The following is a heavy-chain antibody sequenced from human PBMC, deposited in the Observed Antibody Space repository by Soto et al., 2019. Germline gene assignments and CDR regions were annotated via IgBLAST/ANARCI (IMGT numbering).Heavy chain of an antibody. V-gene: IGHV3-48*02. CDR1: GFTFSSHS. Sequence: GGSLRLSCAASGFTFSSHSMNWVRQAPAKGLEWVSYISSSSATIYYAGSVKGRFTVSRDNAKNSLYLQMNSLRDEDTAVYYCTRDGTEYGLYRWFDPWGQGTLVTVSS. J-gene: IGHJ5*02. D-gene: IGHD4-17*01. CDR2: ISSSSATI. CDR3: TRDGTEYGLYRWFDP.